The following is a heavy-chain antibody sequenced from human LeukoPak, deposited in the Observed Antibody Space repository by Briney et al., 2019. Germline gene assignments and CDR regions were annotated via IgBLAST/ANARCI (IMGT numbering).Heavy chain of an antibody. CDR1: GFTFSSYG. CDR3: AKDSDYGDSYYYYSMDV. J-gene: IGHJ6*03. D-gene: IGHD4-17*01. V-gene: IGHV3-30*02. CDR2: IRYDGSNK. Sequence: GGSLRLSCAASGFTFSSYGMHWVRQAPGKGLEWVAFIRYDGSNKYYADSVKGRFTISRDNSKNTLYLQMNSLRAEDTAVYYCAKDSDYGDSYYYYSMDVWGKGTTVTVSS.